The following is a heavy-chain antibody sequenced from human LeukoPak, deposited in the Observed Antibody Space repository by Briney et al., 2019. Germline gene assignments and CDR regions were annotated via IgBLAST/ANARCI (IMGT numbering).Heavy chain of an antibody. D-gene: IGHD2-15*01. CDR2: IVVGSGNT. V-gene: IGHV1-58*02. CDR1: GFTFTSSA. Sequence: SVKVSCKAPGFTFTSSAMQWVRQARGQRLEWIGWIVVGSGNTNYAQKFQERVTITRDMSTSTAYMELSSLRSEDTAVYYCARDLGYCTGGTCYPNWFDPWGQGTLVTVSS. J-gene: IGHJ5*02. CDR3: ARDLGYCTGGTCYPNWFDP.